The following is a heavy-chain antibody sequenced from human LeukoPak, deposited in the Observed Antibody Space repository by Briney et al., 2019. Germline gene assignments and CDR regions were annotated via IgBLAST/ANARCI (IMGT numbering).Heavy chain of an antibody. J-gene: IGHJ5*02. CDR2: IIPIFGTA. CDR3: ARAMKSGICSSTSCYFRANRWFDP. Sequence: GASVKVSCKASGGTFSSYAISWVRQAPGQGLKWMGGIIPIFGTANYAQKFQGRVTITADESTSTAYMELSSLRSEDTAVYYCARAMKSGICSSTSCYFRANRWFDPWGQGTLVTVSS. V-gene: IGHV1-69*13. CDR1: GGTFSSYA. D-gene: IGHD2-2*01.